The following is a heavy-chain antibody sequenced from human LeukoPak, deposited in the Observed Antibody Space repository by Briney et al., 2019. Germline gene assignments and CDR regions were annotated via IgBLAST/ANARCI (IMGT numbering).Heavy chain of an antibody. CDR2: ISSSGSTI. J-gene: IGHJ4*02. D-gene: IGHD6-13*01. CDR3: ARDTAAAGITFDY. V-gene: IGHV3-48*03. Sequence: PGGSLRLSCAASGFTFSSYEMNWVRQAPGKGLGWVSYISSSGSTIYYADSVKGRFTISRDNAKNSLYLRMNSLRAEDTAVYYCARDTAAAGITFDYWGQGTLVTVSS. CDR1: GFTFSSYE.